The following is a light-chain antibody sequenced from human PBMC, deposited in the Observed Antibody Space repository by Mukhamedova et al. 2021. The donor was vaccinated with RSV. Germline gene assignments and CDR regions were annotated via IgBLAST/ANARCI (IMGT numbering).Light chain of an antibody. CDR2: DAT. V-gene: IGKV1D-13*01. Sequence: WYQRRVHGNAPKLLIYDATSLERGVPSRFSGTGSGTDFTFTISSLQPEDFATYYCQQFNDNLSTFGPGTKVDIK. CDR3: QQFNDNLST. J-gene: IGKJ3*01.